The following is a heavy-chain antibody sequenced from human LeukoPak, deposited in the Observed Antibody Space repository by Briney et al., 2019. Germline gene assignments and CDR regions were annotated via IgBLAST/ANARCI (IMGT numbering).Heavy chain of an antibody. J-gene: IGHJ4*02. CDR2: ISYDGSNK. D-gene: IGHD3-3*02. V-gene: IGHV3-30*01. Sequence: GGSLRLSSAASGFTFSSYAMHWVRQAPGKRLEWVAVISYDGSNKYYADSVKGRFTISRVNATNTLYLQMNSLRGEDTAVYYCARAISYWGQGTLVTVSS. CDR3: ARAISY. CDR1: GFTFSSYA.